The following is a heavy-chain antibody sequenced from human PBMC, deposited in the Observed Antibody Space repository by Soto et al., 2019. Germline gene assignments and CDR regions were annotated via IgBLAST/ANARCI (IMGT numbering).Heavy chain of an antibody. J-gene: IGHJ6*02. Sequence: QVQLVESGGGVVQPGRSLRLSCAASGFTFSSYGMHWVRQAPGKGLEWVAVISYDGSNKYYADSVKGRFTISRDNSKNTLYLQMNRLRAEDTAVYYCAKAPRLPGLGMDVWGQGTTVTVSS. CDR2: ISYDGSNK. CDR1: GFTFSSYG. V-gene: IGHV3-30*18. CDR3: AKAPRLPGLGMDV.